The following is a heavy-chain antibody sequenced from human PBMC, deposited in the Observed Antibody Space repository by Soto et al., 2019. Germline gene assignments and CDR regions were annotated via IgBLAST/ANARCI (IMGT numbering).Heavy chain of an antibody. J-gene: IGHJ6*02. CDR2: IDPNSGDT. V-gene: IGHV1-2*02. Sequence: QVQLVQSGAEVKKPGASVKVSCKASGYTFTGHYMHWVRQAPGQGLEWMGWIDPNSGDTNFAQKFQGRVTMTRDTSISTAYMELRRLTSDDTAVYYCARTNDFAQGGDVWGQGTTVTVSS. D-gene: IGHD3-3*01. CDR1: GYTFTGHY. CDR3: ARTNDFAQGGDV.